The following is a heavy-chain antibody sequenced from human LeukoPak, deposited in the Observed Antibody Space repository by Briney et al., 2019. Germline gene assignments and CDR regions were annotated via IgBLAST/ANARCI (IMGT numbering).Heavy chain of an antibody. V-gene: IGHV4-59*01. CDR3: VRDAQYSSGWLGAFDI. CDR2: IYYSGST. D-gene: IGHD6-19*01. J-gene: IGHJ3*02. CDR1: GGSISSYY. Sequence: PSETLSLTCTVSGGSISSYYWSWIRQPPGKGLEWIGYIYYSGSTNYNPSLKSRVTISVDTSKNQFSLKLSSVTAADTAVYYCVRDAQYSSGWLGAFDIWGQGTMVTVSS.